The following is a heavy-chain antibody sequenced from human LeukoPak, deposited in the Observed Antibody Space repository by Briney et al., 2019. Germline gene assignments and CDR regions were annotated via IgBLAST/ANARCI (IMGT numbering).Heavy chain of an antibody. V-gene: IGHV3-7*02. CDR2: IKPDGSEK. J-gene: IGHJ5*02. Sequence: GGSLRLSCAASGFSFSAHWMSWVRQAPGKGPEWVASIKPDGSEKYYVDSVKGRFTISRDNARTSVFLQLSSLRAEDTALYHCVRGPMRFLEWSSSWFDPWGQGTLVIVSS. CDR3: VRGPMRFLEWSSSWFDP. D-gene: IGHD3-3*01. CDR1: GFSFSAHW.